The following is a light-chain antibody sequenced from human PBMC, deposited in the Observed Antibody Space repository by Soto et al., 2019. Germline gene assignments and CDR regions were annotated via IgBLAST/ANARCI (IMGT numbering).Light chain of an antibody. CDR2: DAS. CDR3: QQRRNWPPFT. V-gene: IGKV3-11*01. J-gene: IGKJ3*01. CDR1: QSVSSY. Sequence: EIVLTQSPATLSLSPGERATLSCRASQSVSSYLAWYQQKPGQAPRLLIYDASNRATGIPARFSGSGSGTDFTLTIRSLEPEDFAVYYCQQRRNWPPFTFGPGTKVDIK.